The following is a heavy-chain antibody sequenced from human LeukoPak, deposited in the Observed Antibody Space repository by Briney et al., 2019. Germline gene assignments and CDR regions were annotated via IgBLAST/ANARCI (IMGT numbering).Heavy chain of an antibody. CDR2: ISSNGDST. D-gene: IGHD3-10*01. J-gene: IGHJ2*01. Sequence: NPGGSLRLSCAASGFIFSSYAMHWVRQAPGKGLEYVSGISSNGDSTYHINSVRGRFTISRDNSKNTLYLQMGSLRTEDMAVYYCARDDVLGDLFTDWYFDLWGRGTLVTVSS. CDR3: ARDDVLGDLFTDWYFDL. CDR1: GFIFSSYA. V-gene: IGHV3-64*01.